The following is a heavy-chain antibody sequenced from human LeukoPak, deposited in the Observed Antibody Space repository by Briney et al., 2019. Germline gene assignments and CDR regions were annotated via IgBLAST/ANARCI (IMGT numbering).Heavy chain of an antibody. CDR3: ARRGRFYGMDV. CDR1: GXSFTSYW. J-gene: IGHJ6*02. V-gene: IGHV5-10-1*01. Sequence: GESLKISRKGSGXSFTSYWSSWVRQMPGKGLEWMGRIDPSDSYTNYSPSFQGHVTISADKSISTAYLQWSSLKASDTAMYYCARRGRFYGMDVWGQGTTVTVSS. CDR2: IDPSDSYT. D-gene: IGHD3-10*01.